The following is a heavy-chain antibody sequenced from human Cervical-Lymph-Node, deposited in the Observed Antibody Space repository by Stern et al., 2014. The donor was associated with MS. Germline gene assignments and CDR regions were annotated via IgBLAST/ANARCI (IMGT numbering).Heavy chain of an antibody. Sequence: EVQLVESGGGLVHPGGSLRLSCAASGFTFDSYSMHWVRQVPVKGLVWVSRINTDGSSPRYADSVKGRFTISRDNAKNMLYLEMNSLRAEDTAVYYCSGSNWYFFDYWGQGTLVTVSS. CDR3: SGSNWYFFDY. CDR2: INTDGSSP. J-gene: IGHJ4*02. CDR1: GFTFDSYS. D-gene: IGHD6-13*01. V-gene: IGHV3-74*01.